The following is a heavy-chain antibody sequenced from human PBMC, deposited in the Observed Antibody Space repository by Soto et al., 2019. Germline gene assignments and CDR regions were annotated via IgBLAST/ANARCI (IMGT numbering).Heavy chain of an antibody. Sequence: QVQLVQSGAEVKKPGCSVKVSCKASGGTFSSYAISWVRQAPGPGLEWMGGIIPIFGTANYAQKFQGRVTIIADKSTSTAYMELSSLISEDTAVYYCARTPSAYYYDSSGFVTHYYFDYWGQGSLVTVS. CDR1: GGTFSSYA. D-gene: IGHD3-22*01. CDR2: IIPIFGTA. J-gene: IGHJ4*02. CDR3: ARTPSAYYYDSSGFVTHYYFDY. V-gene: IGHV1-69*06.